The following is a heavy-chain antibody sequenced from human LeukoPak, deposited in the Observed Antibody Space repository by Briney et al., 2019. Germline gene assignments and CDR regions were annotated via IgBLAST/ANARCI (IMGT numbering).Heavy chain of an antibody. CDR1: GYTFTGYY. CDR2: INPNSGGT. Sequence: ASVKVSCKASGYTFTGYYMHWVRQAPGQGLEWMGRINPNSGGTNYAQKFQGRVTMTRDTSISTAYMELSRLRSDDTAVYYCAREDYYGSGSYYSIDYWGQGTLVTVSS. J-gene: IGHJ4*02. CDR3: AREDYYGSGSYYSIDY. V-gene: IGHV1-2*06. D-gene: IGHD3-10*01.